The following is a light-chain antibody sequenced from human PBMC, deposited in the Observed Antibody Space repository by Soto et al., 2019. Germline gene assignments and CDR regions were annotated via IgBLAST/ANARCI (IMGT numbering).Light chain of an antibody. CDR3: SSYTSSSTFWV. CDR1: SRDVGGYNY. CDR2: DVS. Sequence: QSVLTQPASVSGSPGQSITISCTGTSRDVGGYNYVSWYQQHPGKAPKLMIYDVSNRPSGVSNRFSGSKSGNTASLTISGLQAEDEADYYCSSYTSSSTFWVFGTGTKVTVL. V-gene: IGLV2-14*01. J-gene: IGLJ1*01.